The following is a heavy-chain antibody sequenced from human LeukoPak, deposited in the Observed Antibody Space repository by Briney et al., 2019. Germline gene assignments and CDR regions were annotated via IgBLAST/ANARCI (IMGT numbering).Heavy chain of an antibody. CDR1: GFSFSSYV. CDR2: ISGSGGST. J-gene: IGHJ4*02. V-gene: IGHV3-23*01. D-gene: IGHD6-19*01. Sequence: GSLRLSCAASGFSFSSYVMSWVRQAPGKGLEWVSAISGSGGSTYFADSVKGRFTISRDNSKNTLYLQMNSLSAEDTAIYYCAKFRADSSGWPFDYWGQGALVTVSS. CDR3: AKFRADSSGWPFDY.